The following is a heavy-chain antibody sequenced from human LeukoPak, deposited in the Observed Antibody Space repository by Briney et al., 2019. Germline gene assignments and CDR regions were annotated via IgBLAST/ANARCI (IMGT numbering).Heavy chain of an antibody. V-gene: IGHV1-18*01. J-gene: IGHJ4*02. CDR3: ARDYDFWSVKAPFDY. D-gene: IGHD3-3*01. Sequence: GASVKVSCKASGYTLTSYGISWVRQAPGQGLEWMGWISAYNGNTNYAQKLQGRVTMTTDTSTSTAYMELRSLRSDDTAVYYCARDYDFWSVKAPFDYWGQGTLVTVSS. CDR2: ISAYNGNT. CDR1: GYTLTSYG.